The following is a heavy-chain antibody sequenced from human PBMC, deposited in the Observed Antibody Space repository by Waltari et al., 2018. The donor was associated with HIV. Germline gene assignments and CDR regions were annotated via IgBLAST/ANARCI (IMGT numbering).Heavy chain of an antibody. J-gene: IGHJ5*02. CDR2: VYSDGTT. D-gene: IGHD3-22*01. CDR3: AREVFYYDNSGHPGWFDP. V-gene: IGHV3-66*01. Sequence: VRLVESGGALVRPGGALRRSCTASGFTVGTSSMTWVRHASGKGLEWVSTVYSDGTTVYADSVKGRFSTSRDTSKNILHLLMDSLRVDDTAVYYCAREVFYYDNSGHPGWFDPWGQGTLVAVSS. CDR1: GFTVGTSS.